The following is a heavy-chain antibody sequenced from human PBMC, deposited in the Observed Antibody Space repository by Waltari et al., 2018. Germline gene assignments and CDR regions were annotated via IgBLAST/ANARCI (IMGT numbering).Heavy chain of an antibody. V-gene: IGHV4-59*01. D-gene: IGHD3-16*01. CDR2: SYYSGST. J-gene: IGHJ6*03. CDR1: GGSISSYY. CDR3: ARVGPITFDYYYYMDV. Sequence: QVQLQESGPGLVKPSETLSLTCTVSGGSISSYYWSWIRQPPGKGLEWIGYSYYSGSTNYNPSLKSRVTISVDTSKNQFSLKLSAVTAADTAVYYCARVGPITFDYYYYMDVWGKGTTVTVSS.